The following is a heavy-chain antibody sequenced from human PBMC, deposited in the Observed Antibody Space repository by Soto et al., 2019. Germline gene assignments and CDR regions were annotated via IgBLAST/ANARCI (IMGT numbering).Heavy chain of an antibody. CDR3: ATGYCISTSCPHAFDI. D-gene: IGHD2-2*01. V-gene: IGHV3-30*03. Sequence: PGGSLRLSCAASGFTFSSYGMHWVRQAPGKGLEWVAVISYDGSNKYYADSVKGRFTISRDNSKNTLYLQMNSLRAEDTAVYYCATGYCISTSCPHAFDIWGQGTMVTVSS. J-gene: IGHJ3*02. CDR1: GFTFSSYG. CDR2: ISYDGSNK.